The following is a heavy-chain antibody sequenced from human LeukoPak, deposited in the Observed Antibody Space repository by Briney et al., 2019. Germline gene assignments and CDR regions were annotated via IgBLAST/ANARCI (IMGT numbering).Heavy chain of an antibody. V-gene: IGHV1-2*02. D-gene: IGHD3-10*01. CDR2: INPNSGDT. J-gene: IGHJ4*02. Sequence: GASVKVSCKASGYTFTDYYMHWVRQPPGQGVDWMGWINPNSGDTNYAQKFQGRVTMTRDTSISTAYMELSRLRSDDTAVYYCARVRDLWFGDFDYWGQGTLVTVSS. CDR3: ARVRDLWFGDFDY. CDR1: GYTFTDYY.